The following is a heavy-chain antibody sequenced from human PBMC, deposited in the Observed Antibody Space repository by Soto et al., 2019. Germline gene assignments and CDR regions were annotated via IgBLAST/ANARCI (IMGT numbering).Heavy chain of an antibody. CDR3: ARESPDWNHILTGHIDY. Sequence: ASVKVSCKASGYTFTSYDMHWVRQAPGQRLEWMGWINAGNGNTKYSQKFQGRVTITRDTSASTAYMELSSLRSDDTAVYYCARESPDWNHILTGHIDYWGQGTLVTVSS. CDR1: GYTFTSYD. CDR2: INAGNGNT. J-gene: IGHJ4*02. D-gene: IGHD3-9*01. V-gene: IGHV1-3*01.